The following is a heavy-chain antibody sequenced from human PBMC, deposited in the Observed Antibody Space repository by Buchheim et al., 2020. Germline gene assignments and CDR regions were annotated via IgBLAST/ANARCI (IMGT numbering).Heavy chain of an antibody. J-gene: IGHJ6*02. CDR3: VRESQVVAPGSGRLTYYGMDV. CDR2: IHQDGGEK. CDR1: GFTFSRYW. Sequence: EVQLVESGGDLVQPGGSLRLSCGASGFTFSRYWMSWVRQAPGKGLEWVANIHQDGGEKYYVDSLKGRFTISRDNAKSSLFLQMNSLRVEGTAVYYCVRESQVVAPGSGRLTYYGMDVWGQGTT. V-gene: IGHV3-7*01. D-gene: IGHD2-15*01.